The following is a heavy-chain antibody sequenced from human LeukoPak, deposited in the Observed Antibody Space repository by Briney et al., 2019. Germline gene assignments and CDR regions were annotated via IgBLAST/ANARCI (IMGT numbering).Heavy chain of an antibody. J-gene: IGHJ4*02. CDR2: ISTTPSFT. Sequence: GGSLRLSCAASGLPFSSYAMNWVRQAPGKGLEWVSSISTTPSFTYYADSVKGRFTISRDNAKNSLFLQMNSLRVEDTAVYYCARDLSSGDYWGQGTLVTVSS. CDR3: ARDLSSGDY. D-gene: IGHD3-22*01. CDR1: GLPFSSYA. V-gene: IGHV3-21*01.